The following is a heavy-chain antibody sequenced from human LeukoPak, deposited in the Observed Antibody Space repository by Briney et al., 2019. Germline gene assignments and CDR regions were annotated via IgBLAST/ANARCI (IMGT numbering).Heavy chain of an antibody. CDR2: ISAYNGNT. D-gene: IGHD3-10*01. V-gene: IGHV1-18*01. J-gene: IGHJ6*02. CDR1: GYTFTSYG. CDR3: ARGGVDYYYYYGMDV. Sequence: ASVKVSCKASGYTFTSYGISWVRQAPGQGLEWMRWISAYNGNTNYAQKLQGRVTTTTDTSTSTAYMELRSLRSDDTAVYYCARGGVDYYYYYGMDVWGQGTTVTVSS.